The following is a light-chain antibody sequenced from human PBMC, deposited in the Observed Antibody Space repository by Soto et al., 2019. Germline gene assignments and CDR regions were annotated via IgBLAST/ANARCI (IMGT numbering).Light chain of an antibody. J-gene: IGLJ2*01. Sequence: QAVVTQPPSVSAAPGQKVTISCSGSSSNIGNNYVSWYQQLPGTAPKLLIYDNNKRPSGIPDRFSGSKSGTSATLGITGLQTGDEADYYCGTWGVFGGGTKLTVL. V-gene: IGLV1-51*01. CDR2: DNN. CDR1: SSNIGNNY. CDR3: GTWGV.